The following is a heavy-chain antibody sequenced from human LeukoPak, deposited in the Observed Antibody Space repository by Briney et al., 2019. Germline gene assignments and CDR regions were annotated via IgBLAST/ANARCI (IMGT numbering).Heavy chain of an antibody. CDR2: NIPIFGTA. Sequence: SVKVSCKASGGTFSSYAISWVRQAPGQGLEWMGGNIPIFGTANYAQKFQGRVTITADKSTSTAYMELSSLRSEDTAVYYCASPEGYSGYDHYYYGMDVWGKGTTVTVSS. V-gene: IGHV1-69*06. J-gene: IGHJ6*04. CDR3: ASPEGYSGYDHYYYGMDV. D-gene: IGHD5-12*01. CDR1: GGTFSSYA.